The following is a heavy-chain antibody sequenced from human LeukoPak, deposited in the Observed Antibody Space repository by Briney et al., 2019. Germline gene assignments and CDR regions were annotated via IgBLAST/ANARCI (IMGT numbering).Heavy chain of an antibody. CDR3: VVVVEPPDSDGFDV. CDR1: GFTFGNSW. J-gene: IGHJ3*01. D-gene: IGHD1-14*01. Sequence: GGSLRLSCAASGFTFGNSWVHWVRQAPGKGLVWISLINADGSTATYADSVKGRFTISRDSARNTLSLQMNSLTIEDTAVYYCVVVVEPPDSDGFDVWGQGTMITVSS. CDR2: INADGSTA. V-gene: IGHV3-74*01.